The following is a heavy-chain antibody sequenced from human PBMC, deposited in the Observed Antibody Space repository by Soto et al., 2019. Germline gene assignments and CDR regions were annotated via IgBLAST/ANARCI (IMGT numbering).Heavy chain of an antibody. J-gene: IGHJ6*03. CDR3: ARHNYQSLMDV. Sequence: SETLSLTCTVSGGSISSYYWSWIRQPPGKGLEWIGYIYYSGSTNYNPSLKSRVTISVDTSKNQFSLKLSSVTAADTAVYYCARHNYQSLMDVWGKGTTVTVSS. CDR2: IYYSGST. CDR1: GGSISSYY. D-gene: IGHD2-2*01. V-gene: IGHV4-59*08.